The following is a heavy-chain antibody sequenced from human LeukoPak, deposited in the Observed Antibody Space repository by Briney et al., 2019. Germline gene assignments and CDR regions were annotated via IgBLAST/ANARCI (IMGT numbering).Heavy chain of an antibody. J-gene: IGHJ6*02. CDR1: GSTFTSYD. V-gene: IGHV1-8*01. CDR2: MNPNSGNT. D-gene: IGHD5-12*01. CDR3: ARDLGYSGYDPSYYYYYGMDV. Sequence: ASVKVSCKASGSTFTSYDINWVRQATGQGLEWMGWMNPNSGNTGYAQKFQGRVTMTRNTSISTAYMELSRLRSDDTAVYYCARDLGYSGYDPSYYYYYGMDVWGQGTTVTVSS.